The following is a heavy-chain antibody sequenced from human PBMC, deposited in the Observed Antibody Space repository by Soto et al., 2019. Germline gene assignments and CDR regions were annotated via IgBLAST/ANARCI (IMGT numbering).Heavy chain of an antibody. CDR2: ISYDGSNK. J-gene: IGHJ4*02. Sequence: GGSLRLSCAASGFTFSSYGMHWVRQAPGKGLEWVAVISYDGSNKYYADSVKGRFTISRDNSKNTLYLQMNSLRAEDTAVYYCAKGNYFDYWGQGTLVTVSS. V-gene: IGHV3-30*18. CDR3: AKGNYFDY. CDR1: GFTFSSYG.